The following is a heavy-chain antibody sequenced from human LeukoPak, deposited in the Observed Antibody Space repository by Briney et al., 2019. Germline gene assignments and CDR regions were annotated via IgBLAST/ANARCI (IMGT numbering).Heavy chain of an antibody. CDR3: ARQEYCSGASCYTWLDP. Sequence: GESLKISCMGSGYRINNYWIAWVRQMPGKGLEWMGIIYPADSDIRYSPSFQGQVTISADKSISTAYLQWNSLKASDTAMYYCARQEYCSGASCYTWLDPWGQGTLVTVSS. CDR1: GYRINNYW. J-gene: IGHJ5*02. CDR2: IYPADSDI. V-gene: IGHV5-51*01. D-gene: IGHD2-15*01.